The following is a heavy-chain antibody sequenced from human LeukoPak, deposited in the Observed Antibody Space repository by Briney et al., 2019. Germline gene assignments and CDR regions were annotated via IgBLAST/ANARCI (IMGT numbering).Heavy chain of an antibody. V-gene: IGHV3-48*04. CDR2: ISSGGNVM. CDR3: AGRLSSDYYYMDV. CDR1: GYTFSDYT. Sequence: GGSLRLSCGASGYTFSDYTMNWVRQAPGKGPEWISYISSGGNVMHYADSVKGRFTISRDNAKNSLYLQMNSLRAEDTSVYYCAGRLSSDYYYMDVWGKGTTVTVSS. J-gene: IGHJ6*03.